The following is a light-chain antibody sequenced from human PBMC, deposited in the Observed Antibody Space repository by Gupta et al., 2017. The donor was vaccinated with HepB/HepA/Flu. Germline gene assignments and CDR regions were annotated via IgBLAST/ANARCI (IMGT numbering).Light chain of an antibody. CDR3: QQRSNWPRGT. CDR1: QSVSSY. J-gene: IGKJ3*01. CDR2: DAS. Sequence: EIVLTQSADTRSLSPGERATLSCRASQSVSSYLAWYQQKPGQAPRLLIYDASNRATGIPARFSASGSGTYFTLTISSLEPEDFAVYYGQQRSNWPRGTFGAGTKVDIK. V-gene: IGKV3-11*01.